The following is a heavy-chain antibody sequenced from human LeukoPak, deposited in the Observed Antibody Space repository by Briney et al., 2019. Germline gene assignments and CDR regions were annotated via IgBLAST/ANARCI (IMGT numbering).Heavy chain of an antibody. D-gene: IGHD1-14*01. V-gene: IGHV1-3*01. CDR3: ARGAGFAEPLPEY. CDR1: GYTFTSYA. CDR2: INAGQGDT. J-gene: IGHJ4*02. Sequence: GASVKVSCKASGYTFTSYAIQWVRQAPGQRLEWMGRINAGQGDTKYSQKFQGRVTITRDTSASTAYMELSSLRSEDTAVYYCARGAGFAEPLPEYWGQGTLLTVSS.